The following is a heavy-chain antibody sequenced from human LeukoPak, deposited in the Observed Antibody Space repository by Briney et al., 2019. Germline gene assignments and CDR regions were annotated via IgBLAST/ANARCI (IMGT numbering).Heavy chain of an antibody. V-gene: IGHV1-46*01. CDR1: GGTFSSYA. J-gene: IGHJ4*02. Sequence: ASVKVSCKASGGTFSSYAISWVRQAPGQGLEWMGIINPSGGSITYAQKFQGRVTMTRDTSTSTVYMELSSLRSEDTAVYYCATDDILTGSSEFDYWGQGTLVTVSS. CDR2: INPSGGSI. CDR3: ATDDILTGSSEFDY. D-gene: IGHD3-9*01.